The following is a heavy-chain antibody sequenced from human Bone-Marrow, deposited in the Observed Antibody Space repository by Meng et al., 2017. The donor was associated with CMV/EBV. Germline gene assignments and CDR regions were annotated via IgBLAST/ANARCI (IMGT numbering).Heavy chain of an antibody. J-gene: IGHJ4*02. CDR3: ARDMYPYYYFAS. CDR1: GYTFTAYY. V-gene: IGHV1-2*02. CDR2: INPHSGDT. Sequence: CHASGYTFTAYYIHWVRQAPGQNLEWMGWINPHSGDTNYAQSFQGRVTMTRDTSISAAYMELTRLRSDDTAMYYCARDMYPYYYFASWGQGTLVTVSS. D-gene: IGHD2-21*01.